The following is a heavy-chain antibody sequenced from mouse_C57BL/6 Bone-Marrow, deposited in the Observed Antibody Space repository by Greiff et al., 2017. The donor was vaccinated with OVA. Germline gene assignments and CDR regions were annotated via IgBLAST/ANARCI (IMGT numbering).Heavy chain of an antibody. J-gene: IGHJ2*01. CDR3: TRIYY. V-gene: IGHV14-4*01. CDR1: GFNIKDDY. CDR2: IDPENGDT. Sequence: EVQLQQSGAELVRPGASVKLSCTASGFNIKDDYMHWVKQRPEQGLEWIGWIDPENGDTEYDSKFKGKATITADTSSNTAYLQLSNLPSEDTALYYCTRIYYWGQGTTLTVSS.